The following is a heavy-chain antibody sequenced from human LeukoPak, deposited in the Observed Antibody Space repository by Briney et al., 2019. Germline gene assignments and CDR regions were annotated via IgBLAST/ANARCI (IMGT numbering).Heavy chain of an antibody. CDR3: ARYRRIAAAGFDY. D-gene: IGHD6-13*01. Sequence: SETLSLTCTVSGGSISSSSYYWGWIRQPPGKGLEWIGSIYYSGSTYYNPSLKSRVTISVDTSKNQFSLKLSSVTAADTAVYYCARYRRIAAAGFDYWGQGTLVTVSS. V-gene: IGHV4-39*07. CDR2: IYYSGST. J-gene: IGHJ4*02. CDR1: GGSISSSSYY.